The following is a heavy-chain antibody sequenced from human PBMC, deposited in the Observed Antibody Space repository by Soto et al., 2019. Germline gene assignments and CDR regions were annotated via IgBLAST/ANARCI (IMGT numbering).Heavy chain of an antibody. CDR1: GGSLSGYY. D-gene: IGHD5-12*01. V-gene: IGHV4-34*01. CDR3: ARGQEGVVATH. Sequence: QVPLQQWGAGLLKPSETLSLTCVVYGGSLSGYYWSWIRQPPGKGLEWIGEIKDGGHTNYSPSLKSRATISADTPKNQFSLKLHSVTAADRAVYYCARGQEGVVATHWDQGTLVTVSS. CDR2: IKDGGHT. J-gene: IGHJ4*02.